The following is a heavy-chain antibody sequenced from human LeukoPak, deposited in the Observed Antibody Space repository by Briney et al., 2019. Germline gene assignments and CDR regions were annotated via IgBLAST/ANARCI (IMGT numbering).Heavy chain of an antibody. V-gene: IGHV4-38-2*02. J-gene: IGHJ3*02. D-gene: IGHD3-22*01. CDR1: GYSISSGYY. Sequence: SETLSLTCTVSGYSISSGYYWSLIRQPAGKGLEWIGRISSSGSTNYNPSLKSRVTISVDTSKNQFSLKLSSVTAADTAVYFCARGPYSYDSSGAFDIWGQGTMVTVSS. CDR2: ISSSGST. CDR3: ARGPYSYDSSGAFDI.